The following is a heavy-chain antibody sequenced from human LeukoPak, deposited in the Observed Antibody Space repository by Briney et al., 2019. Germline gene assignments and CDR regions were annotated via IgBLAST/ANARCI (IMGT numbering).Heavy chain of an antibody. V-gene: IGHV3-53*01. D-gene: IGHD3-10*01. Sequence: GGSLRLSCAASGFTVSSNYMSWVPQAPGKGLEWVSVIYSGGSTYYADSVKGRFTISRDNSKNTLYLQMNSLRAEDTAVYYCARVKGAFGEEFDAFDIWGQGTMVTVSS. J-gene: IGHJ3*02. CDR3: ARVKGAFGEEFDAFDI. CDR1: GFTVSSNY. CDR2: IYSGGST.